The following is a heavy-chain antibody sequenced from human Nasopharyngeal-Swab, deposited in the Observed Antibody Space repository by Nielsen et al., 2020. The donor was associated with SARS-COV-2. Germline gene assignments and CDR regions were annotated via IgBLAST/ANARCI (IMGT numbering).Heavy chain of an antibody. CDR3: ARETTYEERRGKCEY. V-gene: IGHV1-69*13. J-gene: IGHJ4*02. CDR1: GYTFTSYG. Sequence: SVKVSCKASGYTFTSYGISWVRQAPGQGLEWMGGIIPIFGTANYAQKFQGRVTITADESTSTAYMELSSLRSEDTAVYYCARETTYEERRGKCEYWGQGTLVTVSS. CDR2: IIPIFGTA. D-gene: IGHD3-16*01.